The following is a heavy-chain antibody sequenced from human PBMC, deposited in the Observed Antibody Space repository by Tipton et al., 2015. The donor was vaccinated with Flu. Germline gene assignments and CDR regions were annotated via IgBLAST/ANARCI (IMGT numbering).Heavy chain of an antibody. J-gene: IGHJ4*02. Sequence: TLSLTCTVSGGSISSYYWSWIRQPPGKGLEWIGYIYYSGSTHYNPSLKSRVTIAVDTSKYHFSLKLSSVTAADTAVYYCARDGAGTPYWGQGTLVTVSS. CDR2: IYYSGST. V-gene: IGHV4-59*01. D-gene: IGHD6-19*01. CDR1: GGSISSYY. CDR3: ARDGAGTPY.